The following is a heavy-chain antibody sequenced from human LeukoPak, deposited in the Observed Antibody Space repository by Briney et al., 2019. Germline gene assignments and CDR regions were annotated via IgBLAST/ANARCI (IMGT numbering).Heavy chain of an antibody. CDR1: GGSFSGYY. CDR2: INHSGST. J-gene: IGHJ5*02. CDR3: ARDYYGSGRDENWFDP. D-gene: IGHD3-10*01. Sequence: SETLSLTCAVYGGSFSGYYWSWIRQPPGKGLEWIGEINHSGSTNYNPSLKSRVTISVDTSKNQFSLKLSSMTAADTAVYYCARDYYGSGRDENWFDPWGQGTLVTVSS. V-gene: IGHV4-34*01.